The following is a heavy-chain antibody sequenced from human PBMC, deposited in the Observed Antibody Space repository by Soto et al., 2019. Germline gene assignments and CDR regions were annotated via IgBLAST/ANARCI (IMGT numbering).Heavy chain of an antibody. CDR2: VSSDGSNK. CDR3: ATWFGAFDY. J-gene: IGHJ4*02. Sequence: QVQLVESGGGVVQPGRSLTLSCAASGFTFSSYGMHWVRQAPGKGLEWVAVVSSDGSNKDYADSVKGRFTISRDNSKNTVYLQMNSLRAEDTAVYYCATWFGAFDYWGQGTLVTVSS. CDR1: GFTFSSYG. D-gene: IGHD3-10*01. V-gene: IGHV3-30*03.